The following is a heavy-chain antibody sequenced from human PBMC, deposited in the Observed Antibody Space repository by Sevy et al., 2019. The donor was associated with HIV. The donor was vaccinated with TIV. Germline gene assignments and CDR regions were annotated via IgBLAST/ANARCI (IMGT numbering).Heavy chain of an antibody. J-gene: IGHJ6*02. CDR2: IKSNIDGGTT. CDR1: GFIFNNAW. D-gene: IGHD6-6*01. CDR3: TTTSPFTAQGRAVLASRRYYFYGMDV. Sequence: GGSLRLSCVASGFIFNNAWMNWVRQAPGKGLEWVGRIKSNIDGGTTDYAAPVRGRFTILRDDSKNTLYLQMNGLKTEATAVYYCTTTSPFTAQGRAVLASRRYYFYGMDVWGQGTTVTVSS. V-gene: IGHV3-15*07.